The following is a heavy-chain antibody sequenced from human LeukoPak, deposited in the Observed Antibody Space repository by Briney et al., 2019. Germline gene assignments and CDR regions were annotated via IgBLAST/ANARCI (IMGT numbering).Heavy chain of an antibody. V-gene: IGHV3-7*05. D-gene: IGHD2-15*01. CDR3: ARDRCSGGSCSYYHGMDV. J-gene: IGHJ6*02. CDR1: GFTFSSYW. Sequence: GGSLRLSCAASGFTFSSYWMSWVRQAPGKGLEWVANIKEDGSEKYYVDSVKGRFTISRDNAKNSLYLQMNSLRAEDTAVYYCARDRCSGGSCSYYHGMDVWGQGTTVTVSS. CDR2: IKEDGSEK.